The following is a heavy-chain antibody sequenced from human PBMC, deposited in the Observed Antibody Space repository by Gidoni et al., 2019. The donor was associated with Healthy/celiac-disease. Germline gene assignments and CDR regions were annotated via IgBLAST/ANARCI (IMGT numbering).Heavy chain of an antibody. Sequence: EVQLVESGGGLVTPGGSVRLSCAASGFTFSTAWMSWVRQAPGRGLEWVGRIKRKTDWGTTDCAASVKGRFTISRDDSKNTLYLQMNSLITEYTAVYYCTTDEDFTVTSLDYWGQGTLVTVSS. CDR2: IKRKTDWGTT. V-gene: IGHV3-15*01. D-gene: IGHD4-4*01. CDR1: GFTFSTAW. CDR3: TTDEDFTVTSLDY. J-gene: IGHJ4*02.